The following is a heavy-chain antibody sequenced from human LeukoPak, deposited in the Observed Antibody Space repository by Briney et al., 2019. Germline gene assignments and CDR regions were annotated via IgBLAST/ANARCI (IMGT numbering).Heavy chain of an antibody. V-gene: IGHV1-8*01. Sequence: ASVKVSCKASGYTFTSYDINWVRQAPGQGREWVGWMNPNSGNTGSAQKVQGRITITMNTSISTAYMELSSLRSEDTAVYYCARIYYRRSDHHYYYMDGWGEGTTVTVSS. CDR3: ARIYYRRSDHHYYYMDG. CDR2: MNPNSGNT. CDR1: GYTFTSYD. J-gene: IGHJ6*03. D-gene: IGHD3-10*01.